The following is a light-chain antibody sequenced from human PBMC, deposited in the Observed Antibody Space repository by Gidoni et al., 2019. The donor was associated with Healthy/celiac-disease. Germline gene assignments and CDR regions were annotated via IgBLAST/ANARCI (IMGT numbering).Light chain of an antibody. CDR2: AAS. CDR1: QSISSY. J-gene: IGKJ1*01. V-gene: IGKV1-39*01. CDR3: QQSYSTLTWT. Sequence: DIQMTQSPSSLSASVGDRVTITCRASQSISSYLNWYQQKPGKAPKLLIYAASSLQRGVPSRVSGSGSGTDFTLTISSLQPEDFATYYCQQSYSTLTWTFGQGTKVEIK.